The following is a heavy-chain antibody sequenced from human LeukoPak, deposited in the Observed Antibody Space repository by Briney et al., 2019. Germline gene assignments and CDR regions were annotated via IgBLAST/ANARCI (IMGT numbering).Heavy chain of an antibody. J-gene: IGHJ4*02. CDR3: ARDQIAVAGSFDY. Sequence: GGSLRLSCAASGFTFSSYSMNWVRQAAGKGLEWVSSISSSSSYIYYADSVKGRFTISRDNAKNSLYLQMNSLRAEDTAVYYCARDQIAVAGSFDYWGQGTLVTVSS. V-gene: IGHV3-21*01. CDR2: ISSSSSYI. CDR1: GFTFSSYS. D-gene: IGHD6-19*01.